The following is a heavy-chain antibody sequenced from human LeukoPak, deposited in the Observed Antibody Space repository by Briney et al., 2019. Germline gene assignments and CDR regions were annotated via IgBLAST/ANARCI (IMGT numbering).Heavy chain of an antibody. Sequence: SQTLSLTCAVSGGSISSSNWWSWVRQPPGKGLEWIGEIYHSGSTNYNPSLKSRVTISVDKSKNQFSLKLSSVTAADTAVYYCARGYCSGGSCSRYYYYYYMDVWGKGTTVTVSS. CDR1: GGSISSSNW. V-gene: IGHV4-4*02. D-gene: IGHD2-15*01. CDR3: ARGYCSGGSCSRYYYYYYMDV. CDR2: IYHSGST. J-gene: IGHJ6*03.